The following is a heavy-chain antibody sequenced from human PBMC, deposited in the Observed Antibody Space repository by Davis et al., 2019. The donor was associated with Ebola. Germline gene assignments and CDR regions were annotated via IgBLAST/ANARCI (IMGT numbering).Heavy chain of an antibody. J-gene: IGHJ4*02. CDR1: GYTFSSYG. V-gene: IGHV1-2*06. Sequence: ASVKVSCKASGYTFSSYGISWVRQAPGQGLEWMGRINPSTGVTSYAQKFQGRVTMTRDTSISTAYMELSRLRSDDAAVYYCARGGCNGGGCYYYFDYWGQGTLVTVSS. CDR3: ARGGCNGGGCYYYFDY. D-gene: IGHD2-15*01. CDR2: INPSTGVT.